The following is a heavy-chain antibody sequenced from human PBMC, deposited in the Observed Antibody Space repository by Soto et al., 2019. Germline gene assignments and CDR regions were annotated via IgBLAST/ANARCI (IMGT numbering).Heavy chain of an antibody. J-gene: IGHJ4*02. CDR3: ARDRVRWYYDSSGYYRC. D-gene: IGHD3-22*01. V-gene: IGHV1-18*04. CDR1: GYTFTSYG. Sequence: ASVKVSCKASGYTFTSYGISWLRQAPGQELEWMGWISAYNGNTNYAQKLQGRVTMTTDTSTSTAYMELRSLRSDDPAVYYRARDRVRWYYDSSGYYRCWGQRSLFTVAS. CDR2: ISAYNGNT.